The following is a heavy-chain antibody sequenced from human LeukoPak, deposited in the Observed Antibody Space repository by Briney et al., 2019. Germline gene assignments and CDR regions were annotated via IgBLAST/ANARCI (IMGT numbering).Heavy chain of an antibody. Sequence: SETLSLTCTVSGGSISSGSYYWSWIRQPAGKGLEWIGRIYTSGSTNYNPSLKSRVTISVDTSKNQFSLKLSSVTAADTAVYYCARIGVDTAMGGFDCWGQGTLVTVSS. CDR1: GGSISSGSYY. D-gene: IGHD5-18*01. CDR3: ARIGVDTAMGGFDC. V-gene: IGHV4-61*02. CDR2: IYTSGST. J-gene: IGHJ4*02.